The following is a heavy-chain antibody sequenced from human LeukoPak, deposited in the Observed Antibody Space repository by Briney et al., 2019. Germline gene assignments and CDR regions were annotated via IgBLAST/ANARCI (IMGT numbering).Heavy chain of an antibody. CDR3: ARYYYYGSGSFDY. Sequence: PGRSLRLSCAASGFTFSTYAMHWVRQALGKGLEWVAVISYDGSNKNYADSVKGRFTISRDNSKNMLYLQMNSLRAEDTAVYYCARYYYYGSGSFDYWGQGTLVTVSS. CDR2: ISYDGSNK. CDR1: GFTFSTYA. D-gene: IGHD3-10*01. V-gene: IGHV3-30-3*01. J-gene: IGHJ4*02.